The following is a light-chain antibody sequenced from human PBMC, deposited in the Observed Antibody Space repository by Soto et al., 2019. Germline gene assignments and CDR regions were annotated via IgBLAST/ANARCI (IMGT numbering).Light chain of an antibody. CDR1: HDLRSD. CDR3: LQHKSYPCT. V-gene: IGKV1-17*01. Sequence: DIQMTQSPSSLSASVGDRVTITCRTSHDLRSDLGWFQQKPGKAPKRLIYAASTLQSGVPSRFSGSRSGTEFTLTISSLQPEDFATYYCLQHKSYPCTFGPGTKVDI. J-gene: IGKJ3*01. CDR2: AAS.